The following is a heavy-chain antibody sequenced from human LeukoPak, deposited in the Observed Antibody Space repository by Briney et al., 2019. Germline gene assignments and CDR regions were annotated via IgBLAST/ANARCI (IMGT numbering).Heavy chain of an antibody. D-gene: IGHD3-3*01. CDR1: GGSISSGNYY. CDR3: AREGYDSL. J-gene: IGHJ4*02. Sequence: SETLSLTCTVSGGSISSGNYYWSWIRQPAGKGLEWIGHIYTSGSTNYNPSLKSRVTISVDTSKNQFSLKLSSLTAADTAVYYCAREGYDSLWGQGTLVTASS. CDR2: IYTSGST. V-gene: IGHV4-61*09.